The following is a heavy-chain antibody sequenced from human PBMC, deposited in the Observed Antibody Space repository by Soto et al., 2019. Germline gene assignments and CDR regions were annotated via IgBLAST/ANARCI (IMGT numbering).Heavy chain of an antibody. D-gene: IGHD3-10*01. J-gene: IGHJ6*02. CDR2: ISGTGYNT. V-gene: IGHV3-23*01. CDR1: GFTFSSYA. Sequence: GSLRLSCAASGFTFSSYAMNWVRQAPGKGLEWVSAISGTGYNTYYADSLKGRFTISRDNSKNTLSLQMNSLRAEDTAVYYCARDRQFSHPRGGMDVWGQGTTVTV. CDR3: ARDRQFSHPRGGMDV.